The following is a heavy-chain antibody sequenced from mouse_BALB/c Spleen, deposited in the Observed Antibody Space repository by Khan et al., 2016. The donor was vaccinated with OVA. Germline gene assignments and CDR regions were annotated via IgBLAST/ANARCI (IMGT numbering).Heavy chain of an antibody. Sequence: VQLKESGPGLVKPSQSLSLTCTVTGYSITSGYAWNWIRQFPGNKLEWMGYISYSGGTSYNPSLKSRISITRDSSKNQFFLQLNSVTTYDTATYYCARGNYYGYYFDYWGQGTTLTVSS. CDR2: ISYSGGT. D-gene: IGHD1-1*01. V-gene: IGHV3-2*02. CDR3: ARGNYYGYYFDY. J-gene: IGHJ2*01. CDR1: GYSITSGYA.